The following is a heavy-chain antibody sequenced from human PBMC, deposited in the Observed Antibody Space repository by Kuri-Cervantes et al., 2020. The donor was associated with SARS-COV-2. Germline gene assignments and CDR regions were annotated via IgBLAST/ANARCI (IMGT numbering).Heavy chain of an antibody. CDR1: GYTFTSYY. D-gene: IGHD4-17*01. Sequence: KVSCKASGYTFTSYYMHWVRQMPGKGLEWMGIIYPGDSDTRYSPSFQGQVTISADKSISTAYLQWSSLKAPDTAMYYCARLPDYGDYWSDPWGQGTLVTVSS. V-gene: IGHV5-51*01. CDR2: IYPGDSDT. CDR3: ARLPDYGDYWSDP. J-gene: IGHJ5*02.